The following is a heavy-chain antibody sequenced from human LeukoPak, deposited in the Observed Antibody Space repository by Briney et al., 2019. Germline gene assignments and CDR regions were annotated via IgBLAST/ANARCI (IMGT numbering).Heavy chain of an antibody. V-gene: IGHV3-43D*03. Sequence: GGSLRLSCAASGFTFDDYAMHWVRQAPGKGLEWVSVTSWDGSSTSYADSVKGRFTISRDNSKNSLYLQMSSLRAEDTALYYCAKAGGGLSSRDLDHWGQGTLVTVSS. CDR3: AKAGGGLSSRDLDH. D-gene: IGHD6-13*01. J-gene: IGHJ4*02. CDR2: TSWDGSST. CDR1: GFTFDDYA.